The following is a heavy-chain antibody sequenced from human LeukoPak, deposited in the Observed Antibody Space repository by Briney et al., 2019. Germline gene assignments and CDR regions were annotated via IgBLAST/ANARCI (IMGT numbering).Heavy chain of an antibody. CDR2: INKDGSLT. D-gene: IGHD2-8*01. V-gene: IGHV3-74*01. J-gene: IGHJ6*03. Sequence: GGSLRLSCAASGFFFRSYWMHWFRQAPGKELVWVSRINKDGSLTAYADSVKGRFTISRDNSKNTLYLQMNSLRAEDTAVYYCARDASMVYYYYMDVWGKGTTVTVSS. CDR1: GFFFRSYW. CDR3: ARDASMVYYYYMDV.